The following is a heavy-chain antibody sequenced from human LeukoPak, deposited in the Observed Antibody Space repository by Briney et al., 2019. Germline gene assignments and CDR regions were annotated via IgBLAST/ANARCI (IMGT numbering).Heavy chain of an antibody. CDR3: ARYFTVVTETLRLDS. V-gene: IGHV3-7*03. J-gene: IGHJ4*02. CDR1: GFTFSSYW. Sequence: PGGSLRLSCAASGFTFSSYWMSWVRQAPGKGLEWVATINPEGSEKYYVDSVKGRFTISRDNVKNSLSLQMNSLRAEDTAVYYCARYFTVVTETLRLDSWGQGTLVTVSS. D-gene: IGHD2-21*02. CDR2: INPEGSEK.